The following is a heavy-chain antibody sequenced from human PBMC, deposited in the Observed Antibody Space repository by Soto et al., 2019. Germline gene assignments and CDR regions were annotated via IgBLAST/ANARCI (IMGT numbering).Heavy chain of an antibody. D-gene: IGHD1-26*01. CDR2: INHLETT. V-gene: IGHV4-30-2*01. Sequence: SETLSHTCTVSVASITFGGYSWSWIRQTPGKGLEWIGYINHLETTFYNPSFESRLTLSIDRAKNQFSLKLHSMSAADRAVYFCARGGGSDSFDYWGQGILVTVSS. CDR1: VASITFGGYS. J-gene: IGHJ4*02. CDR3: ARGGGSDSFDY.